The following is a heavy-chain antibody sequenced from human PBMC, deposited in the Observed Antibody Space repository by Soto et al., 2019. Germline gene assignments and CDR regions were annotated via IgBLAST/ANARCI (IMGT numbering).Heavy chain of an antibody. CDR3: ARDLMEDDYGDYSNWFDP. J-gene: IGHJ5*02. V-gene: IGHV1-69*05. CDR1: GGTFTSYA. Sequence: ASVKVSCKASGGTFTSYAISWVRQAPGQGLEWVGGIIPIFGTADYAQKFQGRVTMTTDTSTSTAYMELRSLRSDDTAVYYCARDLMEDDYGDYSNWFDPWGQGTLVTVSS. CDR2: IIPIFGTA. D-gene: IGHD4-17*01.